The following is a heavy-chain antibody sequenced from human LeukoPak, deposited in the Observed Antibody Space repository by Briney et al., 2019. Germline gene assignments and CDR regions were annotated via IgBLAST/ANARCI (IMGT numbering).Heavy chain of an antibody. Sequence: PGGSLRLSCAACGFSFSSYDIQWVRQATGRGLEWVSPIDTAGDTYYPGSVKGQFTISRENAKNSLYVQMNSLRAGDTAVYYCARDIAGGGNSADYFDYWGQGTLVTVSS. CDR1: GFSFSSYD. CDR3: ARDIAGGGNSADYFDY. J-gene: IGHJ4*02. V-gene: IGHV3-13*03. CDR2: IDTAGDT. D-gene: IGHD4-23*01.